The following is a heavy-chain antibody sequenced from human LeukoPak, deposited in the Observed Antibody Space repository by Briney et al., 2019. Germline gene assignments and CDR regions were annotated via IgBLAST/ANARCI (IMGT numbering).Heavy chain of an antibody. CDR2: IKPNSGGT. Sequence: ASVKVSCKGSGYTLTELSMHWVRQAPGKGLEWMGWIKPNSGGTNYAQKFQGRVTMTRDTSISTAYMELSRLRSDDTAVYYCARGSIVGATFDYFDYWGQGTLVTVSS. D-gene: IGHD1-26*01. V-gene: IGHV1-2*02. CDR1: GYTLTELS. J-gene: IGHJ4*02. CDR3: ARGSIVGATFDYFDY.